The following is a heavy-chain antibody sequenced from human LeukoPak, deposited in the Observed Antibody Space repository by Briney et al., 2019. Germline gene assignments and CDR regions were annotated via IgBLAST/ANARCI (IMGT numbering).Heavy chain of an antibody. CDR2: IYYSGST. CDR1: GGSISSYY. J-gene: IGHJ6*02. Sequence: PSETLSLTCTVSGGSISSYYWSWIRQPPGKGLEWIGYIYYSGSTNYNPSLKSRVTISVDTSKNQFSLKLSSVTAADTAVYYWASLVSGYCSGGSCSTYYGMDVWGQGTTVTVSS. V-gene: IGHV4-59*08. CDR3: ASLVSGYCSGGSCSTYYGMDV. D-gene: IGHD2-15*01.